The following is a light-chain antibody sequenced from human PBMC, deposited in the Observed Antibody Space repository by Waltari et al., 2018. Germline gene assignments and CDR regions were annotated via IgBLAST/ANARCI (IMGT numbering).Light chain of an antibody. V-gene: IGLV6-57*02. CDR1: SGYIVSNY. CDR2: EDN. J-gene: IGLJ2*01. CDR3: QSFDSSNIV. Sequence: NFMLTQPHSVSESPGKTVTISCTGSSGYIVSNYLQRYQQRPGRAPTVVIFEDNHSPSGVPARFSGSIDSSSNSASLTISGLETEDEADYYCQSFDSSNIVFGGGTKLTVL.